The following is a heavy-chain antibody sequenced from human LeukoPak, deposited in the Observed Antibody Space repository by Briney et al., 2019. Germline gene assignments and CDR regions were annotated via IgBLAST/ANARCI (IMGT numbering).Heavy chain of an antibody. J-gene: IGHJ4*02. CDR3: ASDGYNYD. CDR1: GFTFSNYI. D-gene: IGHD5-24*01. CDR2: ISFDGAHK. V-gene: IGHV3-30*04. Sequence: GGSLRLSCAASGFTFSNYIMHWVRQAPGKGLEWVAVISFDGAHKYYADSVKGRFTISRDNSKNTLYLQMNSLRAEDTAVYCCASDGYNYDWGQGTLVTVSS.